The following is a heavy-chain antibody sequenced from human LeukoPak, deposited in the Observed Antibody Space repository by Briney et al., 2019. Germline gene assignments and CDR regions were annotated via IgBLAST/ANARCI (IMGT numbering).Heavy chain of an antibody. CDR3: ARGFSGSYYTEYFDY. D-gene: IGHD1-26*01. J-gene: IGHJ4*02. Sequence: ASVKVSCKASGYTFTGYYMHWVRQAPGQGLEWMGWISGYNGNTNYAQKLQGRVTMTTDTSTNTAYMELRSLRSDDTAVYYCARGFSGSYYTEYFDYWGQGTLVTVFS. V-gene: IGHV1-18*04. CDR1: GYTFTGYY. CDR2: ISGYNGNT.